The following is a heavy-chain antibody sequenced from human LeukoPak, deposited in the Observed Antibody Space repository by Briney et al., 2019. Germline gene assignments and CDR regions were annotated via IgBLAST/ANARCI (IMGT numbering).Heavy chain of an antibody. V-gene: IGHV1-69*13. Sequence: GASVRVSCKASGGTLSNYAISWVRQAPGQGLEWMGGIIPFSDTPNYAQKFQGRVTISADESTNTVYLEVSSLRSDDTAMYYCARDPPRPEYHVFDPWGQGTLVTVSS. D-gene: IGHD6-6*01. CDR1: GGTLSNYA. CDR2: IIPFSDTP. CDR3: ARDPPRPEYHVFDP. J-gene: IGHJ5*02.